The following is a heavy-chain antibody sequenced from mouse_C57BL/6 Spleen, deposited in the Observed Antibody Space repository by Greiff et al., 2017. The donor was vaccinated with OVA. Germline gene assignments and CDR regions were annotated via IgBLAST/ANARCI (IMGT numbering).Heavy chain of an antibody. J-gene: IGHJ3*01. Sequence: DVHLVESGGGLVKPGGSLKLSCAASGFTFSSYTMSWVRQTPEKRLEWVATISGGGGNTYYPDSVKGRFTISRDNAKNTLYLQMSSLRSEDTALYYCARQGLYDYGVAYWGQGTLVTVSA. CDR1: GFTFSSYT. V-gene: IGHV5-9*01. CDR3: ARQGLYDYGVAY. CDR2: ISGGGGNT. D-gene: IGHD2-4*01.